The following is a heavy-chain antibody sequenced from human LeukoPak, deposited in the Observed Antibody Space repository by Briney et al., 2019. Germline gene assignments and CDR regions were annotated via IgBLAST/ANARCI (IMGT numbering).Heavy chain of an antibody. V-gene: IGHV3-23*01. CDR1: GFTFSSYA. CDR2: ISGSGGST. J-gene: IGHJ5*02. Sequence: GGSLRLSCAASGFTFSSYAMSWVRQAPGKGLEWVSVISGSGGSTYYADPVKGRFTISRDNSKNTLYLQMNSLRAEDTAVYYCAKDPRFLEWLLSNWFDPWGQGTLVTVSS. D-gene: IGHD3-3*01. CDR3: AKDPRFLEWLLSNWFDP.